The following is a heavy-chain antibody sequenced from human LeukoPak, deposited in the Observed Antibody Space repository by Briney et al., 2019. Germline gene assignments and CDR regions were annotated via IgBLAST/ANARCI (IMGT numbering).Heavy chain of an antibody. V-gene: IGHV4-30-2*01. Sequence: SETPSLTCAVSGGSISSGGYSWSWIRQPPGKGLEWIGYIYHSGSTYYNPSLKSRVTISVDRSKNQFSLKLSSVTAADTAVYYCARETWFGELYYFDYWGQGTLVTVSS. D-gene: IGHD3-10*01. CDR1: GGSISSGGYS. CDR2: IYHSGST. CDR3: ARETWFGELYYFDY. J-gene: IGHJ4*02.